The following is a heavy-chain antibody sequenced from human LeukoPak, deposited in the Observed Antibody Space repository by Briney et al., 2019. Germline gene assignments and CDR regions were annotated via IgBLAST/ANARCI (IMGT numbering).Heavy chain of an antibody. V-gene: IGHV3-7*05. J-gene: IGHJ4*02. D-gene: IGHD6-19*01. CDR1: GDNW. Sequence: AGSLRLSCAASGDNWMSLVRQAPGKGLEWVANIKQDGSEKYYVYSVKGRFTISRDNAKTSLYLRMNSLRAEDTAVYYCAGSSGWARYFDYWGQGTLVTVYS. CDR2: IKQDGSEK. CDR3: AGSSGWARYFDY.